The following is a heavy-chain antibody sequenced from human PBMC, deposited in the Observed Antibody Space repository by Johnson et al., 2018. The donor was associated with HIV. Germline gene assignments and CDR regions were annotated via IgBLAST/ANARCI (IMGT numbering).Heavy chain of an antibody. CDR1: GFTFDDYA. D-gene: IGHD5-24*01. CDR3: AKDGYRAALDV. Sequence: VESGGGLVQPGRSLRLSCAASGFTFDDYAMHWVRQAPGTGLEWVSGISWNRGSIGYAVSVKGRFTISRDNSKNTLYLQMSSLRPEDTAVHYCAKDGYRAALDVWGQGTMVTVST. J-gene: IGHJ3*01. V-gene: IGHV3-9*01. CDR2: ISWNRGSI.